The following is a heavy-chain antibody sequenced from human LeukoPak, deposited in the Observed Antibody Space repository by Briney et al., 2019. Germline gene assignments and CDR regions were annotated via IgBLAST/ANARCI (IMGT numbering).Heavy chain of an antibody. CDR2: IYHSGST. J-gene: IGHJ4*02. CDR3: ARGYCSGGSCYDY. CDR1: GGSISSSNW. V-gene: IGHV4-4*02. D-gene: IGHD2-15*01. Sequence: PSGTLSLTFAVSGGSISSSNWWSWVRQPPGKGLEWIGEIYHSGSTNYNPSLKSRVTISVDTSKNQFSLKLSSVTAADTAVYYCARGYCSGGSCYDYWGQGTLVTVSS.